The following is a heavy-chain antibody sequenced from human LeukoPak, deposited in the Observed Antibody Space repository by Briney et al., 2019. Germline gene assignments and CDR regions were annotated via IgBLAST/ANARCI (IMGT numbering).Heavy chain of an antibody. D-gene: IGHD6-19*01. CDR2: VNPHSGGR. V-gene: IGHV1-2*02. J-gene: IGHJ6*03. CDR1: GYTFTDYF. CDR3: ARVSTGYYYYYYMDV. Sequence: ASVKVSCKASGYTFTDYFIHWVRQAPGQGLEWMGWVNPHSGGRNLAQKFQGRVTMTRDTSSTTAYLELSGLTSDDTAMYYCARVSTGYYYYYYMDVWGKGTTVTVSS.